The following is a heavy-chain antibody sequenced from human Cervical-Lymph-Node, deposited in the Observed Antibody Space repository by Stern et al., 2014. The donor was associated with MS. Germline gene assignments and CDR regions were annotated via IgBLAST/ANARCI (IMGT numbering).Heavy chain of an antibody. CDR3: ASDFFESTDYYLPY. J-gene: IGHJ4*02. V-gene: IGHV3-21*06. D-gene: IGHD3-22*01. CDR1: GFTVSRFT. CDR2: ISGSGRYI. Sequence: EVQLVESGGGLVKPGGSLRLSCSASGFTVSRFTLNWVRQAPGKGLEWVSSISGSGRYIYYADSVKGRFPHPRDNAKDSLHLQMTRLRAEDTAVYYWASDFFESTDYYLPYWGQGTLVTVSS.